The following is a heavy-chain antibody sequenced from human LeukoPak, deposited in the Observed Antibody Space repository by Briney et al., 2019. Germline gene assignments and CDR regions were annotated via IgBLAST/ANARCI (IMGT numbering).Heavy chain of an antibody. J-gene: IGHJ6*03. V-gene: IGHV4-39*07. CDR3: ARGYIYCSSTSCHYYYYYMDV. Sequence: SETLSLTCTVSGGSISSSSYYWGWIRQPPGKGLEWIGSIYYSGSTYYNPSLKSRVTISVDTSKNQFSLKLSSVTAADTAVYYCARGYIYCSSTSCHYYYYYMDVWGKGTTVTVSS. CDR1: GGSISSSSYY. D-gene: IGHD2-2*01. CDR2: IYYSGST.